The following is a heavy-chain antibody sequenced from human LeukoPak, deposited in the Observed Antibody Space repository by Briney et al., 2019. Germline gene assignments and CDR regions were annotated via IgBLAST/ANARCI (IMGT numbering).Heavy chain of an antibody. CDR1: GGSFSGYY. D-gene: IGHD1-26*01. V-gene: IGHV4-59*01. CDR3: ARAGRWEGRPHAFDI. Sequence: SETLSLTCAVYGGSFSGYYWSWIRQPPGKGLQWSGYIYYSGSTNYNPSLKSRVTISVDTSKNQLSLQLTSVTAADTAVYYCARAGRWEGRPHAFDIWGQGTVVPVSS. CDR2: IYYSGST. J-gene: IGHJ3*02.